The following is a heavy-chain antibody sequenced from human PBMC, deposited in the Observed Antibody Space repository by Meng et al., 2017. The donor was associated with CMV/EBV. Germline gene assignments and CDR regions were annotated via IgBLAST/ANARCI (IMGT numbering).Heavy chain of an antibody. Sequence: GGSLRLSCAASGFTFSSYSMNWVRQAPGKGLEWVSSISSISSYIYYADSVKGRFTITRDNAKNSLYLQMNSLRAEDTAVYYCVGGIVVVPAAIHYYYYGMDVWGQGTTVTVSS. CDR3: VGGIVVVPAAIHYYYYGMDV. J-gene: IGHJ6*02. D-gene: IGHD2-2*01. CDR2: ISSISSYI. CDR1: GFTFSSYS. V-gene: IGHV3-21*01.